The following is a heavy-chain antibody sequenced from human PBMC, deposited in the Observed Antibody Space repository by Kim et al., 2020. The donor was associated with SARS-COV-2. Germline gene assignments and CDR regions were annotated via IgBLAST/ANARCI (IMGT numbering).Heavy chain of an antibody. CDR3: TTDIVVVPAAIREPYYYYYGMDV. Sequence: GGSLRLSCAASGFTFSNAWMSWVRQAPGKGLEWVGRIKSKTDGGTTDYAAPVKGRFTISRDDSKNTLYLQMNSLKTEDTAVYYCTTDIVVVPAAIREPYYYYYGMDVWGQGTTVTVSS. D-gene: IGHD2-2*02. CDR2: IKSKTDGGTT. CDR1: GFTFSNAW. V-gene: IGHV3-15*01. J-gene: IGHJ6*02.